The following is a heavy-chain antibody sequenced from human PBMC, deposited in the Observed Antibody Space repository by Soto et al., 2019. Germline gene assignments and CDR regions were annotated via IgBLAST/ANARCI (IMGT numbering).Heavy chain of an antibody. CDR1: GGSISSSSYY. D-gene: IGHD6-13*01. Sequence: PSETLSLTCTVSGGSISSSSYYWGWIRQPPGKGLEWIGSIYYSGSTYYNPSLKSRVTIPVDTSKNQFSLKLSSVTAADTAVYYCATGHLIAAAGNQDYGMDVWGQGTTVTVSS. V-gene: IGHV4-39*01. J-gene: IGHJ6*02. CDR2: IYYSGST. CDR3: ATGHLIAAAGNQDYGMDV.